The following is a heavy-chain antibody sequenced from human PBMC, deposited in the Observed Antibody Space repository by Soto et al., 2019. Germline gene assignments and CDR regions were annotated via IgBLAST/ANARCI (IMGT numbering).Heavy chain of an antibody. CDR3: ARDGDPGYSFWSGPLGGGRFDP. D-gene: IGHD3-3*01. CDR2: IVPLFGTA. J-gene: IGHJ5*02. CDR1: GGTFGNTA. Sequence: QVQLVQSGAEVKEPGSSVNVSCKTSGGTFGNTAVTWVRQVPGQGLEWIGGIVPLFGTANYAQKFRGRVMITADESPSKAYMDLSSLRSDDTAIYYCARDGDPGYSFWSGPLGGGRFDPWGQGTRVTVSS. V-gene: IGHV1-69*12.